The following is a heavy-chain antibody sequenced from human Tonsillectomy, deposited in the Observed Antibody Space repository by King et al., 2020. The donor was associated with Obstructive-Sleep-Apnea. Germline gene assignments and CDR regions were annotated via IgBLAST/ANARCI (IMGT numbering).Heavy chain of an antibody. CDR1: GFTFRSYA. V-gene: IGHV3-23*04. CDR3: AKDRHLYYLGNFAAFNI. J-gene: IGHJ3*02. Sequence: QLVQSGGGLVQPGGSLRLSCVASGFTFRSYAMSWVRQAPGKGLEWVSGISAGGGSSYYADPVKGRFTISRDDSKNTLYLHMNSLRAEDTAVYYSAKDRHLYYLGNFAAFNIWGQGRMVTVSS. CDR2: ISAGGGSS. D-gene: IGHD3-10*01.